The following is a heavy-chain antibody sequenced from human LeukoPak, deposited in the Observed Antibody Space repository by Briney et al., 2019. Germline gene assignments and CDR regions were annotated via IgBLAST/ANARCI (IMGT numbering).Heavy chain of an antibody. CDR1: GFTFSSYE. CDR3: ARAYYYDSSGSDY. D-gene: IGHD3-22*01. J-gene: IGHJ4*02. V-gene: IGHV3-48*03. CDR2: ISSSGSTI. Sequence: GGSLRLSCAASGFTFSSYEMYWVRQAPGKGLEWVSYISSSGSTIYYADSVKGRFTISRDNAKNSLYLQMNSLRAEDTAVYYCARAYYYDSSGSDYWGQGTLVTVSS.